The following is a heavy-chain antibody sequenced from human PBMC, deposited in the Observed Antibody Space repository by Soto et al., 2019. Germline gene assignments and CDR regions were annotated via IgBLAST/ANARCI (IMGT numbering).Heavy chain of an antibody. CDR2: IRSKGNNYAT. J-gene: IGHJ6*03. CDR1: GFIFSGSA. V-gene: IGHV3-73*01. CDR3: SRQASDFWSGKPQYYMDV. D-gene: IGHD3-3*01. Sequence: EVQLVESGGGLVQPGGSPKLSCAASGFIFSGSAMHWVRQASGKGLEWVGRIRSKGNNYATAYGASLKGRFTISRDDSKNTAYLQMNSLNTEDTAVYYCSRQASDFWSGKPQYYMDVWGKGTTVTVSS.